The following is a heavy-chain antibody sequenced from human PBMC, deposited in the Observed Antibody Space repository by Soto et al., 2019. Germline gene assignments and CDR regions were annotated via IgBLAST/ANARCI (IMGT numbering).Heavy chain of an antibody. J-gene: IGHJ1*01. CDR2: IYYSGTV. CDR1: GGSISGNY. CDR3: ARGMTELQD. V-gene: IGHV4-59*13. Sequence: PSGTLSLTCTVSGGSISGNYWTWIRQPPGKGLEWIGYIYYSGTVNYNPSLKSRVTISVDTSKNQFSLHLTSVTAADTAVYYCARGMTELQDWGHGTLVTVSS. D-gene: IGHD1-20*01.